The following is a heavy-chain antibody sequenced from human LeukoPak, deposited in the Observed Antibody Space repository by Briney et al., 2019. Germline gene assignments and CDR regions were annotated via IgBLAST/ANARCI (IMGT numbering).Heavy chain of an antibody. V-gene: IGHV3-23*01. Sequence: GGSLRLSCAASGFRFSSYAMSWVRQAPGKGLEWVSAISGSGVSTYYADSVKGRFTISRDNSKNTLYLQMNSLRAEDTAVYYCARELRPYYDILTAPRRVGAFDIWGQGTMVTVSS. J-gene: IGHJ3*02. CDR3: ARELRPYYDILTAPRRVGAFDI. D-gene: IGHD3-9*01. CDR2: ISGSGVST. CDR1: GFRFSSYA.